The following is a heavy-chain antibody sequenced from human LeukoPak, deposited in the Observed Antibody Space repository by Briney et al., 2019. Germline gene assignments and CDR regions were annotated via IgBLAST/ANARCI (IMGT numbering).Heavy chain of an antibody. J-gene: IGHJ4*02. D-gene: IGHD6-19*01. V-gene: IGHV3-30*18. CDR1: GFIFSSYG. CDR2: ISYNGSNK. CDR3: AKDFRWLPDY. Sequence: PGGPLRLSCAASGFIFSSYGMHWVRQAPGKGLEWVAIISYNGSNKYYVDSVKGRFTISRDNSKNTLYLQMNSLRAEDTAVYYCAKDFRWLPDYWGQGTLVTVSS.